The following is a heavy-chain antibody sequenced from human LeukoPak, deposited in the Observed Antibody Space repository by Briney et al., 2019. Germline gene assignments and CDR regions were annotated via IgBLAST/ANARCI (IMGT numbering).Heavy chain of an antibody. J-gene: IGHJ4*02. D-gene: IGHD6-19*01. CDR3: ARKGGSGWYGDYFDY. CDR2: ISYDGSNK. V-gene: IGHV3-30*03. Sequence: GGSLRLSCAASGFTFSSYGMHWVRQAPGKGLEWVALISYDGSNKYYADSVKGRFTISRDNSKNTLYLQMNSLRAEDTAVYYCARKGGSGWYGDYFDYWGQGTLVTVSS. CDR1: GFTFSSYG.